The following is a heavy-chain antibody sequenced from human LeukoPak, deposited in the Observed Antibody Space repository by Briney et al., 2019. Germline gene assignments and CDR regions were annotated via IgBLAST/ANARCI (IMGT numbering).Heavy chain of an antibody. CDR2: ISYDGSNK. V-gene: IGHV3-30*18. J-gene: IGHJ4*02. CDR1: GFTFSSYG. CDR3: AKDDGARGAQEAIAAAGTVDY. D-gene: IGHD6-13*01. Sequence: GGSLRLSCAASGFTFSSYGMHWVRQAPGKGLEWVAVISYDGSNKYYADSVKGRFTISRDNSKNTLYLQMNSLRAEDTAVYYCAKDDGARGAQEAIAAAGTVDYWGQGTLVTVSS.